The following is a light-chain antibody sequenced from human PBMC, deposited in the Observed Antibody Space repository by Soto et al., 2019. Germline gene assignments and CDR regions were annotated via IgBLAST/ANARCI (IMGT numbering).Light chain of an antibody. V-gene: IGLV2-14*01. CDR2: EVT. CDR1: SGDIGSYNR. CDR3: SSYTNINTRACV. J-gene: IGLJ1*01. Sequence: LTQPASVSWWPGQSITISCTVTSGDIGSYNRVSWYQQHPGKAPKLIIYEVTDRPSGVSNRFSGSKSGNTASLTISGLQAEDEAEYYCSSYTNINTRACVFGTGTKVTVL.